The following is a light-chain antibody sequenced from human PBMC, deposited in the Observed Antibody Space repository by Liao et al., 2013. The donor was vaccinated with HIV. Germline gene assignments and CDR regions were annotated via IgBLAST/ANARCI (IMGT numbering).Light chain of an antibody. CDR1: NIGIKS. Sequence: SYVLTQPPSVSVAPGKTARITCGGNNIGIKSVHWYQQKPGQAPVLVIYYDSDRPSGIPERFSGSKSGNTATLTISGTQPMDEADYYCQVWDSYSTFVFGTGTKVTVL. J-gene: IGLJ1*01. V-gene: IGLV3-21*01. CDR2: YDS. CDR3: QVWDSYSTFV.